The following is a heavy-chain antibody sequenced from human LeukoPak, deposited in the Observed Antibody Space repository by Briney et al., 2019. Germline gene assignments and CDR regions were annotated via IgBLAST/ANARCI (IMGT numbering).Heavy chain of an antibody. V-gene: IGHV3-21*04. CDR3: ARLYSGSYYDYFDY. J-gene: IGHJ4*02. Sequence: GGSLRLSCAASGFTFSSYSMNWVRQAPGKGLEWVSSISSSSSYIYYADSVKGRFTISRDNAKNSLYLQMNSLRAEDTAVYYCARLYSGSYYDYFDYWGQGTLVTVSS. CDR1: GFTFSSYS. D-gene: IGHD1-26*01. CDR2: ISSSSSYI.